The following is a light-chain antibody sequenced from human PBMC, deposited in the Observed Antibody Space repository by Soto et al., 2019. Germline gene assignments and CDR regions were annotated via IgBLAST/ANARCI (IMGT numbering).Light chain of an antibody. V-gene: IGLV3-21*02. Sequence: SYELTQPPAVSVAPGQTARITCGGNDIGDKSVYWYQQKPGQAPLLVVYDDTDRPSGTPERFSGYNSANTATLTISRVEAGDEADTYYQVWDSSSYHWVFGGGTQLTV. CDR1: DIGDKS. J-gene: IGLJ3*02. CDR2: DDT. CDR3: QVWDSSSYHWV.